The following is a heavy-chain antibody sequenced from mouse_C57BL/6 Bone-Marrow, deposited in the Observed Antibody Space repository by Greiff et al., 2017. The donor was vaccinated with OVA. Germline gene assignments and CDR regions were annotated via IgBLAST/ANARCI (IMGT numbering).Heavy chain of an antibody. CDR2: IDPENGDT. CDR3: TIYYGSSYYCDD. D-gene: IGHD1-1*01. CDR1: GFNIKDDY. Sequence: EVQLQQSGAELVRPGASVKLSCTASGFNIKDDYMHWVKQRPEQGLEWIGWIDPENGDTAYASKFQGKATITADTSSNTAYLQLSRLTSEDTAVYYCTIYYGSSYYCDDWGQGTTLTVSS. V-gene: IGHV14-4*01. J-gene: IGHJ2*01.